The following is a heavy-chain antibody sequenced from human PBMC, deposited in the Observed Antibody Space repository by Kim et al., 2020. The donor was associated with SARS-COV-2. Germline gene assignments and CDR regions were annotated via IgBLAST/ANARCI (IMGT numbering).Heavy chain of an antibody. J-gene: IGHJ4*02. CDR1: GFTFSSYG. D-gene: IGHD1-26*01. Sequence: GGSLRLSCAASGFTFSSYGMHWVRQAPGKGLEWVAVIWYDGSNKYYADSVKGRFTISRDNSKNTLYLQMNSLRAEDTAVYYCVREWGTGSYYFDYWGQGTLVTVSS. CDR3: VREWGTGSYYFDY. CDR2: IWYDGSNK. V-gene: IGHV3-33*01.